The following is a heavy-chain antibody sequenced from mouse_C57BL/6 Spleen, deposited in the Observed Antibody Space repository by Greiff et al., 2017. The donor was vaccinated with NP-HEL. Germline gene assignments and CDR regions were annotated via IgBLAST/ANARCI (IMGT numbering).Heavy chain of an antibody. CDR3: ARESGVVPSWFAY. CDR2: ISYDGSN. V-gene: IGHV3-6*01. CDR1: GYSITSGYY. J-gene: IGHJ3*01. D-gene: IGHD1-1*01. Sequence: EVQLQQSGPGLVKPSQSLSLTCSVTGYSITSGYYWNWIRQFPGNKLEWMGYISYDGSNNYNPSLKNRISITRDTSKNQFFLKLNSVTTEDTATYYCARESGVVPSWFAYWGQGTLVTVSA.